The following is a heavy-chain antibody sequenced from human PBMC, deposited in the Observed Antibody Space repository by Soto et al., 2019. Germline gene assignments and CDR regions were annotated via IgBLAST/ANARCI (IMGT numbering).Heavy chain of an antibody. V-gene: IGHV1-2*04. D-gene: IGHD2-8*01. CDR3: ARERIVLTPKYGMDV. CDR1: GYTFTGYY. CDR2: INPNSGGT. J-gene: IGHJ6*02. Sequence: ASVKVSCKASGYTFTGYYMHWVRQAPGQGLEWMGWINPNSGGTNYAQKFQGWVTMTRDTSISTAYMELSRLRSDDTAVYYCARERIVLTPKYGMDVWGQGTTVTVSS.